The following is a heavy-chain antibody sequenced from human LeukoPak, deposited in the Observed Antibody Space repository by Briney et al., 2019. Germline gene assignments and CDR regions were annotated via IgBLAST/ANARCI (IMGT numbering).Heavy chain of an antibody. CDR2: ISTRSTTI. CDR3: ARESYPWYFDY. D-gene: IGHD1-26*01. CDR1: GFTFSDHY. J-gene: IGHJ4*02. V-gene: IGHV3-11*01. Sequence: GGSLRLSCAASGFTFSDHYMSRIRQAPGKGLEWVSYISTRSTTIKYADSVRGRFTISRDNAQNSLYLQMNSLRAEDTAIYYCARESYPWYFDYWGQGTLVTVSP.